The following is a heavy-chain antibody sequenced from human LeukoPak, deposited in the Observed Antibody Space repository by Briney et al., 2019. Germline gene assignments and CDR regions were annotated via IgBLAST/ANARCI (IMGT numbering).Heavy chain of an antibody. CDR1: GFTFKYYA. V-gene: IGHV3-23*01. CDR2: IDGSGDDT. D-gene: IGHD1-26*01. CDR3: ARGKSRGSHIDY. J-gene: IGHJ4*02. Sequence: PGGSLRLSCAASGFTFKYYAMTWVRQAPGKGLEWVAAIDGSGDDTYYAESVKGRFTISRDNSQNTLFLQVNSLRAEDTAFYYCARGKSRGSHIDYWGQGTLVTVSS.